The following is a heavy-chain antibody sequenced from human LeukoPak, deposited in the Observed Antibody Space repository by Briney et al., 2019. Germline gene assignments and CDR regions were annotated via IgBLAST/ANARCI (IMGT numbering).Heavy chain of an antibody. CDR2: ISYDGSNK. V-gene: IGHV3-30*18. Sequence: GGSLRLSCAASGFTFSSYGMHWVRQAPGKGVEWVAVISYDGSNKYYADSVKGRFTISRDNSKNTLYLQMNSLRAEDTAVYYCAKDFSNWAFDYWGQGTLVTVSS. J-gene: IGHJ4*02. CDR3: AKDFSNWAFDY. D-gene: IGHD7-27*01. CDR1: GFTFSSYG.